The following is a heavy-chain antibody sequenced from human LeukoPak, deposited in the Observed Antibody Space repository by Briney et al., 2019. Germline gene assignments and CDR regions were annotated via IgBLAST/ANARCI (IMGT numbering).Heavy chain of an antibody. V-gene: IGHV1-46*01. CDR3: ARAVWGYSYSTYYYYMDV. D-gene: IGHD5-18*01. Sequence: ASVKVSCKASGYTFTSYYMHWVRQAPGQGLEWMGIINPSGGSTSYAQKFQGRVTISVDTSKNQFSLKLSSVTAADTAVYYCARAVWGYSYSTYYYYMDVWGKGTTVTVSS. CDR1: GYTFTSYY. CDR2: INPSGGST. J-gene: IGHJ6*03.